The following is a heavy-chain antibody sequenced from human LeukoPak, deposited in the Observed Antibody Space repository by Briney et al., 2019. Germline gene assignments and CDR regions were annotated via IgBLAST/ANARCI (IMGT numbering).Heavy chain of an antibody. J-gene: IGHJ6*02. CDR2: IYDSGST. CDR3: ARGQGYCSSTSCSSPFYYYYGMDV. Sequence: SETLSLTCTVSGGSIRSSYYYWGWIRQPPGKGLEWIGSIYDSGSTYYNPSLKSRVTISVDTSKNQFSLKLSSVTAADTAVYYCARGQGYCSSTSCSSPFYYYYGMDVWGQGTTDTVSS. CDR1: GGSIRSSYYY. D-gene: IGHD2-2*01. V-gene: IGHV4-39*01.